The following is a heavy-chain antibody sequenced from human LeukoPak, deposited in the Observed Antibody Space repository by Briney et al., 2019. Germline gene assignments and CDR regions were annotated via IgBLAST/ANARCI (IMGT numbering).Heavy chain of an antibody. D-gene: IGHD3-3*01. Sequence: ASVKVSCKASGGTFSSYAISWVRQAPGQGLEWMGGIIPIFGTANYAQKFRGRVTITTDESTTTTYMELTSLRSEDTAVYYCAREYTIPFDAFDMWGQGTMVTVSS. CDR3: AREYTIPFDAFDM. J-gene: IGHJ3*02. V-gene: IGHV1-69*05. CDR1: GGTFSSYA. CDR2: IIPIFGTA.